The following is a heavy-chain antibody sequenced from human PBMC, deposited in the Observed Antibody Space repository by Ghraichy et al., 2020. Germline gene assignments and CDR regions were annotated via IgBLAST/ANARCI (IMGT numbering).Heavy chain of an antibody. CDR2: INSDGSST. V-gene: IGHV3-74*01. J-gene: IGHJ4*02. Sequence: GGSLRLSCAASGFTFSSYWMHWVRQAPGKGLVWVSRINSDGSSTSYADSVKGRFTISRDNAKNTLYLQMNSLRAEDTAVYYCARYGEAGATDYWGQGTLVTVSS. CDR3: ARYGEAGATDY. D-gene: IGHD1-26*01. CDR1: GFTFSSYW.